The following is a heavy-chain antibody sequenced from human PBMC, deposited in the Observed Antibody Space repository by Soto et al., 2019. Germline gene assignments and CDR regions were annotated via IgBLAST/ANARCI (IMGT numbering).Heavy chain of an antibody. V-gene: IGHV3-48*02. CDR3: ARRGYSYGPRVDIDY. D-gene: IGHD5-18*01. CDR1: GFTFSSYS. Sequence: PGGSLRLSCAASGFTFSSYSMNWVRQAPGKGLEWVSYISSSSSTIYYADSVKGRFTISRDNAKNSLYLQMNSLRDEDTAVYYCARRGYSYGPRVDIDYWGQGTLVTVSS. J-gene: IGHJ4*02. CDR2: ISSSSSTI.